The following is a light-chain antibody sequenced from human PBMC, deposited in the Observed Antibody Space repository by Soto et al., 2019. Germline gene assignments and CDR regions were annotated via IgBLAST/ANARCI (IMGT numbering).Light chain of an antibody. CDR3: CSYAGSSTYV. V-gene: IGLV2-23*01. J-gene: IGLJ1*01. Sequence: CVRTQPASGSGAARGARRISCTRTSSDVGSYNLVSWYQQHPGKAPKLMIYEGSKRPSGVSNRFSGSKSGNTASLTISGLQAEDEADYYCCSYAGSSTYVFGTGTKVTVL. CDR2: EGS. CDR1: SSDVGSYNL.